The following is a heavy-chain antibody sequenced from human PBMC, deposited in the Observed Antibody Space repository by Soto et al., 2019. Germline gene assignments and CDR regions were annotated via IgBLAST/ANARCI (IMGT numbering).Heavy chain of an antibody. CDR2: IRFDGSNE. D-gene: IGHD1-7*01. CDR3: ARDXIGGTVFRGYLDY. J-gene: IGHJ4*02. Sequence: QEQLVESGGGVVQPGTSLRLSCAVPGGIFHGYGMHWVRQAPGKGLEWVAIIRFDGSNEEYADSVKGRFTISRDNSKNTLYLQMNTLGAEDTAVYYCARDXIGGTVFRGYLDYWGRGTVVTVSS. CDR1: GGIFHGYG. V-gene: IGHV3-33*01.